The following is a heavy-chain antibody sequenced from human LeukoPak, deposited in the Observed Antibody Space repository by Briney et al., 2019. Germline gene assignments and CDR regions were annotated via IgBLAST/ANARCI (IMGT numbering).Heavy chain of an antibody. D-gene: IGHD6-13*01. J-gene: IGHJ4*02. CDR1: GFTFSSYW. Sequence: GGSLRLSCAASGFTFSSYWMSWVRQAPGKGLEWVANIKQDGSEKYYVDSVKGRFTISRDNAKNSLYLQMNSLRAEDTAVYYCAKAYISTWNYFDYWGQGTLVTVSS. CDR3: AKAYISTWNYFDY. CDR2: IKQDGSEK. V-gene: IGHV3-7*01.